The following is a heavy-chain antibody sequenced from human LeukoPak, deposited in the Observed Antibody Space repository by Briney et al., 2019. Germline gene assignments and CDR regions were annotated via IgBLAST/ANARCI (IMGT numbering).Heavy chain of an antibody. CDR3: ARRYTSGWYRNY. J-gene: IGHJ4*02. Sequence: PSETLSLTCAVYGGSFSGYYWSWIRQPPGKGLEWIGEINHSGSTNYNPSLKSRVTMSVDTSKSQFSLKLSSVTAADTAVYYFARRYTSGWYRNYWGQGTLVTVSS. D-gene: IGHD6-19*01. CDR2: INHSGST. V-gene: IGHV4-34*01. CDR1: GGSFSGYY.